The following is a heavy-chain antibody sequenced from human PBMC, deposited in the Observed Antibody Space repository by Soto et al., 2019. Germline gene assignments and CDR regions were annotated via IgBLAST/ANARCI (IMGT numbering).Heavy chain of an antibody. CDR3: ARRRNWNDEYYLDY. CDR2: IYSGGST. Sequence: EVQLVESGGGLVQPGGSLRLSCAASGFTVSSNYMSWVRQAPGKGLEWVSVIYSGGSTYYADSVKGRFTISRHNSKNTLYLQMNSLRAEDTAVYYCARRRNWNDEYYLDYWGQGTLVTVSS. CDR1: GFTVSSNY. V-gene: IGHV3-53*04. J-gene: IGHJ4*02. D-gene: IGHD1-20*01.